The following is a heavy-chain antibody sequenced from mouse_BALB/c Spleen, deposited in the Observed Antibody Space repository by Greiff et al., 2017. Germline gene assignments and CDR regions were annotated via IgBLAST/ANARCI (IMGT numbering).Heavy chain of an antibody. CDR3: TVLITNLTY. CDR1: GYTFTSYW. D-gene: IGHD1-1*01. J-gene: IGHJ3*01. V-gene: IGHV1S127*01. Sequence: QVQLQHSGAELVKPGASVKMSCKASGYTFTSYWMHWVKQRPGQGLEWIGVIDPSDSYTSYNQKFKGKATLTVDTSSSTAYMQLSSLTSEDSAVYYCTVLITNLTYGGQGTLVTVPA. CDR2: IDPSDSYT.